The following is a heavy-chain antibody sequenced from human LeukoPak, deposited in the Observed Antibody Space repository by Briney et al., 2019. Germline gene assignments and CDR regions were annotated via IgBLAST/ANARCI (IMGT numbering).Heavy chain of an antibody. CDR2: IYPGDSDT. CDR3: ARWRIAVAGTKGFDY. J-gene: IGHJ4*02. Sequence: GESLKISCQGSGYSFTSYWIGWVRQMPGKGLERMGIIYPGDSDTRYSPSFQGQVTISANKSISTAYLQWSSLKASDTAMYYCARWRIAVAGTKGFDYWGQGTLVTVSS. D-gene: IGHD6-19*01. CDR1: GYSFTSYW. V-gene: IGHV5-51*01.